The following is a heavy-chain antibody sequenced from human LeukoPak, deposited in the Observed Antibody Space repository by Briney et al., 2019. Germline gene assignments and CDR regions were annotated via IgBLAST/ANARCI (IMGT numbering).Heavy chain of an antibody. Sequence: SETLSLTCTVSGGSISSSSYYWGWIRQPPGKGLEWIGSIYYSGSTYYNPSLTSRVTISVDTSKNQFSLKLSSVTAADTAVYYCSRDKSNYVYGNWFDPWGQGTLVTVSS. J-gene: IGHJ5*02. D-gene: IGHD4-11*01. CDR1: GGSISSSSYY. V-gene: IGHV4-39*07. CDR3: SRDKSNYVYGNWFDP. CDR2: IYYSGST.